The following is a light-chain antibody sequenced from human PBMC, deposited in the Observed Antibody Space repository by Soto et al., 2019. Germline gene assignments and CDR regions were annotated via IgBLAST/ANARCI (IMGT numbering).Light chain of an antibody. V-gene: IGLV2-14*03. CDR3: SSYTSSSTPVV. CDR2: DVN. CDR1: SSDVGGYNY. Sequence: SALTQPASVSGSPGQSITISCTGTSSDVGGYNYVSWYQQHPGKAPKLMIYDVNNRPSGVSNRFSGSKSGNTASLTISGLQAEDEADYYCSSYTSSSTPVVFGGGTKVTVL. J-gene: IGLJ2*01.